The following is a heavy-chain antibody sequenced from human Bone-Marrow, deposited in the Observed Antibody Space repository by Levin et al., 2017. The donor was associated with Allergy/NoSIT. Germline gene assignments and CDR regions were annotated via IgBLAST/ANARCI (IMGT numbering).Heavy chain of an antibody. CDR2: INPNGGDT. CDR1: GYTFTGYY. Sequence: ASVKVSCKASGYTFTGYYMHWVRQAPGQGLEWMGWINPNGGDTHYAQNFQGRVTLTRDTSISTVYMDLNRLTSDDTAVYYCARGNGGSSWYDAFDVWGQGTMVAVSS. V-gene: IGHV1-2*02. CDR3: ARGNGGSSWYDAFDV. D-gene: IGHD6-13*01. J-gene: IGHJ3*01.